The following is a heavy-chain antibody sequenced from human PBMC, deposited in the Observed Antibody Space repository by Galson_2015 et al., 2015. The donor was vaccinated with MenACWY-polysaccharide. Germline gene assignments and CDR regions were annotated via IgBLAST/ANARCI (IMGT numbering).Heavy chain of an antibody. CDR1: NGSITSYY. J-gene: IGHJ2*01. V-gene: IGHV4-4*07. CDR3: ARRNLGNWYFDL. D-gene: IGHD1-14*01. Sequence: SETLSLTCSVSNGSITSYYWSWIRQPAGKGLEWIGRIHASGSTTYNPSFKSRVTMSVDMSKNQFSLGLTSVTAADTAVYYCARRNLGNWYFDLWGRGTLVTVSS. CDR2: IHASGST.